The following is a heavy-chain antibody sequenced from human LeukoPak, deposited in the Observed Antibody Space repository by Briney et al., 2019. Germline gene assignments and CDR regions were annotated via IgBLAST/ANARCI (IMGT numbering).Heavy chain of an antibody. J-gene: IGHJ4*02. V-gene: IGHV3-30*04. CDR2: ISYDGNNK. Sequence: GRSLRLSCAASGFTFSSYAMHWVRQAPGKGLECVAVISYDGNNKFHADSVGGRLTISRDNSKSTLYLQMNSLRDEDTAVYYCARADIVAVVAAAALDYWGQGTLVTVSS. CDR3: ARADIVAVVAAAALDY. CDR1: GFTFSSYA. D-gene: IGHD2-15*01.